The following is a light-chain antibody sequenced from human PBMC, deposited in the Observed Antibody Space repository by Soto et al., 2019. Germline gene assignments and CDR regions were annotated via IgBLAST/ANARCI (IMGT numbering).Light chain of an antibody. CDR3: QQYGSSPIT. CDR2: GAS. V-gene: IGKV3-20*01. CDR1: QSVSSSY. J-gene: IGKJ5*01. Sequence: EIVLTQYPGTLSLSPGERATLSCRASQSVSSSYLAWYQQKPGQAPRLIIYGASSRATGIPDRFSGSGSGTDFTLTISRLEPEDVAVYYCQQYGSSPITLGQGTRLEIK.